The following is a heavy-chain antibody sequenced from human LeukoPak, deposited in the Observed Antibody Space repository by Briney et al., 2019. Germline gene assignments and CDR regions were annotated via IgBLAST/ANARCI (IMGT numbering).Heavy chain of an antibody. D-gene: IGHD6-19*01. CDR2: IRGNGATT. CDR3: AKAYHDSGCLIDY. V-gene: IGHV3-23*01. J-gene: IGHJ4*02. CDR1: GITFSSHA. Sequence: GGSLRLSYAASGITFSSHAMTWVRQAPGKGLEWVAAIRGNGATTDYADSVKGRFTISRDNSRSTLYLQMNSLRAEDTAVYYCAKAYHDSGCLIDYWGQGTLVTVSS.